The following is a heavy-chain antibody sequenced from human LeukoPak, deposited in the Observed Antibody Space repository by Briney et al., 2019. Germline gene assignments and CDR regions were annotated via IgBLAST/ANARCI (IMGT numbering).Heavy chain of an antibody. Sequence: VGSLRLSCAASGFTFSSYAMSWVRQAPGKGLEWVSAISGSGGSTYYADSVKGRFTISRDNSKNTLYLQMNSLRAEDTAVYYCAKGVKSSGWYPQIDYWGQGNLVTVSS. J-gene: IGHJ4*02. CDR2: ISGSGGST. D-gene: IGHD6-19*01. V-gene: IGHV3-23*01. CDR1: GFTFSSYA. CDR3: AKGVKSSGWYPQIDY.